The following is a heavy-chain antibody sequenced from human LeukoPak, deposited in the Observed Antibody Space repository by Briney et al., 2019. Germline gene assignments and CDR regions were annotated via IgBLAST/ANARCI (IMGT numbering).Heavy chain of an antibody. CDR2: INPDGDGM. V-gene: IGHV3-7*01. D-gene: IGHD5-12*01. J-gene: IGHJ4*02. Sequence: SGGSLRLSCTASGFTLSRSWMNWIRQAPGKGLEGVANINPDGDGMRFVDSVKGRFTMSRDNAQSSLHLQMNSLRVEDTAFYYCAAWSDRGYSYWGQGVLVTVSS. CDR1: GFTLSRSW. CDR3: AAWSDRGYSY.